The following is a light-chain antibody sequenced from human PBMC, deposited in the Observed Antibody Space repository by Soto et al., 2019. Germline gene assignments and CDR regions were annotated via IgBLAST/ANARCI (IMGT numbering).Light chain of an antibody. V-gene: IGKV3-11*01. CDR1: QSISTY. CDR2: DAS. J-gene: IGKJ1*01. CDR3: RQLSNWPPHA. Sequence: LTQSSSTLSLSPGERATLSCPASQSISTYLTWYQHKPGQAPRLLIYDASRRAPGIPARFSGSGSGTDFTLTISSLVPEDVAVYYCRQLSNWPPHAFGEGSIVDI.